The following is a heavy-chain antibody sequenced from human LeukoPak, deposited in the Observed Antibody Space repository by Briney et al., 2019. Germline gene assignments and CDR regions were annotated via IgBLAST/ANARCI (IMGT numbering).Heavy chain of an antibody. CDR2: IYSSGST. Sequence: WIAYIYSSGSTNYTPSLKSRVTISVDTSKNQFSLKLSSVTAADTAVYYCARGDTAMPSVDYWGQGTLVTVSS. D-gene: IGHD5-18*01. CDR3: ARGDTAMPSVDY. J-gene: IGHJ4*02. V-gene: IGHV4-59*08.